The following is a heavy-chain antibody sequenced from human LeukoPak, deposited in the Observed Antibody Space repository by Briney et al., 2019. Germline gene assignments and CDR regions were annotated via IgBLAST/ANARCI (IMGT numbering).Heavy chain of an antibody. CDR1: GGXXXXYA. CDR2: XIXIFGTA. Sequence: KXXCKASGGXXXXYAXSWVRQXPXQGLEXXGXXIXIFGTANYAQKFQGRVTITADESTSTAYMELSSLRSEDTAVYYCARGEGGYSYVGYYYYGMDVWGQGTTVTVSS. D-gene: IGHD5-18*01. CDR3: ARGEGGYSYVGYYYYGMDV. J-gene: IGHJ6*02. V-gene: IGHV1-69*01.